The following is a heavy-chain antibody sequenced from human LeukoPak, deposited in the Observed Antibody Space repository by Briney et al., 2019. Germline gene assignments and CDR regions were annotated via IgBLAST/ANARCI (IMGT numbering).Heavy chain of an antibody. J-gene: IGHJ4*02. Sequence: PSETLSLTCAVYGGSFSGYYWSWIRQPPGKGLEWIGEINHSGSTNYNPSLKSRVTISVDTSKNQFSLKLGSVTAADTAVYYCARGRLGDNGSFDYWGQGTLVTVSS. D-gene: IGHD3-10*01. CDR2: INHSGST. CDR1: GGSFSGYY. V-gene: IGHV4-34*01. CDR3: ARGRLGDNGSFDY.